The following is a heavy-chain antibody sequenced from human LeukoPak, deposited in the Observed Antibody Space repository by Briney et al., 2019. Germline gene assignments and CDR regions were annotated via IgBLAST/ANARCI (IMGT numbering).Heavy chain of an antibody. CDR1: GFTFSSYA. Sequence: PGGSLRLSCAASGFTFSSYAMSWVRQAPGKGLEWVSAISGSGGSTYYADSVKGRFTISRDNFKNTLYLQMNSLRTEDTAVYCCAKDRCSGGSCYTNWFDPWGQGTLVTVSS. CDR2: ISGSGGST. D-gene: IGHD2-15*01. V-gene: IGHV3-23*01. J-gene: IGHJ5*02. CDR3: AKDRCSGGSCYTNWFDP.